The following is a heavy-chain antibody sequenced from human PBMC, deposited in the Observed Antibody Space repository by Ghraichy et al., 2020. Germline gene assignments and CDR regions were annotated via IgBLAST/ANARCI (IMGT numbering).Heavy chain of an antibody. CDR2: IYNNGNT. D-gene: IGHD3-16*01. J-gene: IGHJ5*01. CDR3: AKVPASGSLGNCFDS. CDR1: GFTVSSNF. Sequence: GGSLRLSCAASGFTVSSNFMSWVRQAPGKGLEWVSIIYNNGNTYYGDSVKGRFTISRDSSKNTLYLQMNSLRAEDTAVYYCAKVPASGSLGNCFDSWGQGTLVTVSS. V-gene: IGHV3-53*01.